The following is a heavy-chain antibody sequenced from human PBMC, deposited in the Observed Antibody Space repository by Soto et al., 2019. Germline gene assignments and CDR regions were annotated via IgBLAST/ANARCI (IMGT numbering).Heavy chain of an antibody. D-gene: IGHD2-21*01. Sequence: QVQLVESGGGVVQPGRSLRLSCAASGFTFSSYGMHWVRQAPGKGLEWVAVISYDGSNKYYADSVKGRFTISRDNSKDTLDLQMNSLRAEDTAVYYCARWVSYYMDVWGKGTTVTVSS. CDR3: ARWVSYYMDV. V-gene: IGHV3-30*03. CDR2: ISYDGSNK. CDR1: GFTFSSYG. J-gene: IGHJ6*03.